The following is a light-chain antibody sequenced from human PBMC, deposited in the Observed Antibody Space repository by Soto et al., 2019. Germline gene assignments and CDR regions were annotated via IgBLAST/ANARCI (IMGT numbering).Light chain of an antibody. CDR3: SSYTSSSTRV. CDR2: DVS. V-gene: IGLV2-14*01. J-gene: IGLJ1*01. Sequence: QSALAQPASVSGSPGQSITISCTGTSSDVGGYNYVSWYQQRPGKAPKLMIYDVSNRPSGVSNRFSGSESGNTASLTISGLQAEDEADYYCSSYTSSSTRVFGTGTKVTVL. CDR1: SSDVGGYNY.